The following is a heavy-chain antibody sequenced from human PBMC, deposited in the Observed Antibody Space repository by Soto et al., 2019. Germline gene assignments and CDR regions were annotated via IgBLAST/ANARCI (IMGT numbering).Heavy chain of an antibody. CDR3: ARSPYYYDSSNYYGY. CDR2: ISSSSSTI. V-gene: IGHV3-48*02. CDR1: GFTFSSYS. J-gene: IGHJ4*02. Sequence: EVQLVESGGGLVQPGGSLKLSCAASGFTFSSYSMNWVRQAPGKGLEWVSYISSSSSTIYYADSVKGRFTISRDNAKNSPYLQLNSLRDEDTAVYYCARSPYYYDSSNYYGYWGQGTLVTVSS. D-gene: IGHD3-22*01.